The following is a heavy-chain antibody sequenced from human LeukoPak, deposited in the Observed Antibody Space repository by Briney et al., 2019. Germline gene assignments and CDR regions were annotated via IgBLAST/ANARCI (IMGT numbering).Heavy chain of an antibody. J-gene: IGHJ4*02. V-gene: IGHV4-39*07. D-gene: IGHD5-12*01. CDR3: ARDGYSGSDAL. Sequence: PSETLSLTCTVSGGSISSSRDYWAWLRQPPGKGLEWIANIYYSGSTYYSPSLKSRVTISVDTSQNQFYLKLSSVTAADTAVYYCARDGYSGSDALWGQGTLVTVSS. CDR1: GGSISSSRDY. CDR2: IYYSGST.